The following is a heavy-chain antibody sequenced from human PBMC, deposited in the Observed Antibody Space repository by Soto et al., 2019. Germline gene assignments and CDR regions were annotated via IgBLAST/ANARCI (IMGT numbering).Heavy chain of an antibody. CDR2: MVASYDIT. CDR1: GFSFTNFA. D-gene: IGHD2-21*01. CDR3: PKDDFTARCDDYFHY. Sequence: PGVTRRFSCAASGFSFTNFAMSWVRQAPGKGLEGVALMVASYDITWYAGSVKGRLCISRDNSKNALNLKLNSLRVEYTAVYYVPKDDFTARCDDYFHYWGPGTLVTVST. V-gene: IGHV3-23*01. J-gene: IGHJ4*02.